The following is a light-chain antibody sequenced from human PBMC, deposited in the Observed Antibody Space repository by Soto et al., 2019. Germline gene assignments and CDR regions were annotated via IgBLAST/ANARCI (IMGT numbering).Light chain of an antibody. J-gene: IGKJ5*01. V-gene: IGKV3-20*01. CDR2: GAS. CDR1: QSVSSSY. Sequence: EIVLTLSPGTLSLSPGERANLSCRASQSVSSSYLAWYQQKPGQAPRLLIYGASSRATGIPDRFSGSGSGTDFTLTISRLEPEDFAVYYCQQYGSSLITFGQGTRLEIK. CDR3: QQYGSSLIT.